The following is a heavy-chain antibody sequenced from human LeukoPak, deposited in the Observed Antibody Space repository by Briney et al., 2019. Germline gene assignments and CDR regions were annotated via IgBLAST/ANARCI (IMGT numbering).Heavy chain of an antibody. J-gene: IGHJ4*02. CDR3: ARETDSSGYIVVYFDY. Sequence: SVKVSCKASGGTFSSYAISWVRQAPGQGLEWMGRIIPIFGTANYAQKFQGRVTITTDGSTSTAYMELSSLRSEDTAVYYCARETDSSGYIVVYFDYWGQGTLVTVSS. D-gene: IGHD3-22*01. CDR2: IIPIFGTA. V-gene: IGHV1-69*05. CDR1: GGTFSSYA.